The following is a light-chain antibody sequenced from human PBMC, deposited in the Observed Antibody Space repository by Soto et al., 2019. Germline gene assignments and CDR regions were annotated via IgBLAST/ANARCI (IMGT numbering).Light chain of an antibody. CDR2: DAS. CDR3: HQYNQWPLWT. CDR1: QSVSSS. V-gene: IGKV3-11*01. J-gene: IGKJ1*01. Sequence: EIVLTQSPATLSLSPGERATLSCRASQSVSSSLAWFQQKPGQAPRLLIYDASNRATGIPARFSGSGSGTDFTLTISSLEPEDFAVYYCHQYNQWPLWTFGQGTKVEI.